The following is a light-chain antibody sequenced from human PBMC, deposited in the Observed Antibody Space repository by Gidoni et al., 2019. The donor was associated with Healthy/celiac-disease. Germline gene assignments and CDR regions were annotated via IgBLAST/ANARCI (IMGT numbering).Light chain of an antibody. CDR1: QSVSSSY. CDR3: QQYGSSPLT. CDR2: GAS. V-gene: IGKV3-20*01. J-gene: IGKJ4*01. Sequence: IVLTQSPGTLSFSPGERATLSCRASQSVSSSYLAWYQQKPGQAPRLLIYGASSRATGIPDRFSGSGSGTDFTLTISRLEPEDFAVYYCQQYGSSPLTFGGGTKVEIK.